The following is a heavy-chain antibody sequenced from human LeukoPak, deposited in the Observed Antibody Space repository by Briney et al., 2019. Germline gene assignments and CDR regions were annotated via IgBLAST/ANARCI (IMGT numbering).Heavy chain of an antibody. J-gene: IGHJ4*02. V-gene: IGHV4-39*07. CDR1: GGSISSNRKY. D-gene: IGHD3-22*01. CDR2: INHSGST. Sequence: SETLSLTCTVSGGSISSNRKYWGWIRQPPGKGLEWIGEINHSGSTNYNPSLKSRVTISVDTSKNQFSLKLSSVTAADTAVYYCASLTMIVVPWGQGTLDTVSS. CDR3: ASLTMIVVP.